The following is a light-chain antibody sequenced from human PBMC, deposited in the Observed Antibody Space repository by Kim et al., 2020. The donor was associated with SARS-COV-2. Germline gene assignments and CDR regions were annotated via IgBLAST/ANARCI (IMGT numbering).Light chain of an antibody. CDR3: QKCDSAPWT. CDR2: AAS. J-gene: IGKJ1*01. V-gene: IGKV1-27*01. CDR1: QDISNY. Sequence: PSVGDRVTITCRASQDISNYLAWFQLKPGKAPKLLIYAASALQPGVPSRFSGSGSGTDFTLTVTSLQPEDVATYYCQKCDSAPWTFGQGTKVEIK.